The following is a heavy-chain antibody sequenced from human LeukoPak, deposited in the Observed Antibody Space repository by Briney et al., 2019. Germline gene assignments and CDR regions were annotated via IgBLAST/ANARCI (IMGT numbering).Heavy chain of an antibody. CDR2: IIPIFGTA. CDR1: GFTFSSYA. D-gene: IGHD3-10*01. V-gene: IGHV1-69*06. CDR3: ARHADYYGSGSYDY. Sequence: GGSLRLSCAASGFTFSSYAIRWVRQAPGQGLEWMGGIIPIFGTANYAQKFQGRVTITADKSTSTAYMELSSLRSEDTAVYYCARHADYYGSGSYDYWGQGTLVTVSS. J-gene: IGHJ4*02.